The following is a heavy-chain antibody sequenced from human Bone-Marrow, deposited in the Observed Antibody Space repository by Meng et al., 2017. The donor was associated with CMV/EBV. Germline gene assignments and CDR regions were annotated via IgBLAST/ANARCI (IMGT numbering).Heavy chain of an antibody. CDR2: IYYSGST. CDR3: ARDRGRYQLATENWFAP. CDR1: GGSISSGDYY. Sequence: SETLSLTCTVSGGSISSGDYYWSWIRQPPGKGLEWIGYIYYSGSTYYNPSLKSRVTISVDTSKNQFSLKLSSVTAADTAVYYCARDRGRYQLATENWFAPWGQGTLVTVSS. D-gene: IGHD2-2*01. V-gene: IGHV4-30-4*08. J-gene: IGHJ5*02.